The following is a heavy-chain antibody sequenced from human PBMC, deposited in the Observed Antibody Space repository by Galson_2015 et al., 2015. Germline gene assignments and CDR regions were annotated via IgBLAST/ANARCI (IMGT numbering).Heavy chain of an antibody. J-gene: IGHJ5*02. CDR1: GGTFSGYA. CDR3: ARVSELELENWFDP. V-gene: IGHV1-69*13. CDR2: IIPNLGTA. D-gene: IGHD1-7*01. Sequence: SVKVSCKASGGTFSGYAISWVRQAPGQGLEWMGGIIPNLGTANYARKLQGRVTITADESKSTAYMELSSLSSEDKAVYYCARVSELELENWFDPWGQGTLVTVSS.